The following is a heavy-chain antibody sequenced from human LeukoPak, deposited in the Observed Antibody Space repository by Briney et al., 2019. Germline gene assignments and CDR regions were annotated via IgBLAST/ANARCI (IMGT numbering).Heavy chain of an antibody. Sequence: GGSLRLSCAASGFTFSSYNMNWVRQAPGKGLEWVSYISSSGSTIYYADSVKGRFTISRDNAKNSLYLQMNSLRAEDTAVYYCARYYYGSGSYYSYYFDYWGQGTLVTVSS. J-gene: IGHJ4*02. D-gene: IGHD3-10*01. CDR3: ARYYYGSGSYYSYYFDY. CDR1: GFTFSSYN. CDR2: ISSSGSTI. V-gene: IGHV3-48*04.